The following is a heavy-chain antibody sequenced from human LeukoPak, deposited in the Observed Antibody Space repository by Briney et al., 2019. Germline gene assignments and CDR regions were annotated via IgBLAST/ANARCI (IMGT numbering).Heavy chain of an antibody. J-gene: IGHJ4*02. D-gene: IGHD4-17*01. CDR2: ISSSSSYI. CDR3: ARGEYGDPYYFDY. Sequence: GGSLRLSCAASGFIFSSYSMNWVRQAPGKGLEWVSSISSSSSYIYYADSVKGRFTISRDNAKNSLYLQMNSLRAEDTAVYYCARGEYGDPYYFDYWGQGTLVTVSS. V-gene: IGHV3-21*01. CDR1: GFIFSSYS.